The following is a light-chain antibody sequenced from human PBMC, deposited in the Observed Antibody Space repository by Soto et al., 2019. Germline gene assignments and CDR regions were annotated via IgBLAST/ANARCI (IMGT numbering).Light chain of an antibody. CDR1: QSVSNW. Sequence: DIQMTQSPSTLSASVGDRVTMTSRASQSVSNWVAWYQQKPGKVPKLLIFQASTLETGVPSRFSGSGSGTEFTLSISSLQPDDFATYFCQHYDVYPYTFGQGTKLEIK. CDR2: QAS. V-gene: IGKV1-5*03. J-gene: IGKJ2*01. CDR3: QHYDVYPYT.